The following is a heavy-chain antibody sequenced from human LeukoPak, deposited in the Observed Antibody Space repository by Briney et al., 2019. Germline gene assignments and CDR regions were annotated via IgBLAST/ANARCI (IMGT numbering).Heavy chain of an antibody. J-gene: IGHJ4*02. V-gene: IGHV1-2*06. CDR3: ARDSSSWYSDY. CDR2: INPYSGDT. CDR1: GYTFTSYG. D-gene: IGHD6-13*01. Sequence: ASVKVSCKASGYTFTSYGISWVRQAPGQGLEWMGRINPYSGDTNHAQKFQGRVTMSRDTSITTAYMELSRLTSDDTAVYYCARDSSSWYSDYWGQGTLVTVSS.